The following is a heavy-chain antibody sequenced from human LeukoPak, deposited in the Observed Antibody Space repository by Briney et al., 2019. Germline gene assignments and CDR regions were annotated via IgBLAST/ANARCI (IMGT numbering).Heavy chain of an antibody. CDR3: ARESVVAATPYYYYGMDV. CDR1: GFTFDDYA. Sequence: GGSLRLSCAASGFTFDDYAMHWVRQAPGKGLEWVSGISWNSGSIGYADSVKGRFTISRDNAKNTLYLQMNSLRAEDTAVYYCARESVVAATPYYYYGMDVWGQGTTVTVSS. CDR2: ISWNSGSI. J-gene: IGHJ6*02. D-gene: IGHD2-15*01. V-gene: IGHV3-9*01.